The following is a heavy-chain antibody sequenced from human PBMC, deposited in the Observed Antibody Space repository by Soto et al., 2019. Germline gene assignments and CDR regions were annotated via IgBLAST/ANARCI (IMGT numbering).Heavy chain of an antibody. CDR1: GGSISSGGYY. CDR2: IYYSGST. D-gene: IGHD2-2*01. CDR3: AREEYVKSPFTADYYYVMDV. J-gene: IGHJ6*02. V-gene: IGHV4-31*03. Sequence: SETLSLTCTVSGGSISSGGYYWSWIRQHPGKGLEWIGYIYYSGSTYYNPSLKSRVTISVDTSKNQFSLKLSSVTAADTAVYYCAREEYVKSPFTADYYYVMDVWGQGTTVSVSS.